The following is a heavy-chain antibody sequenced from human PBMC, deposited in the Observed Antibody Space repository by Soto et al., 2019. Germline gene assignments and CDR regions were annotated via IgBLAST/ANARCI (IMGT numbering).Heavy chain of an antibody. D-gene: IGHD3-10*01. Sequence: ASETLSLTCTVSGGSISSYYWSWIRQPPGKGLEWIGYIYYSGSTNYNPSLKSRVNISVDTSKNQFSLKLSSVTAADTAVYYCARETRFTMVRGVIANWFDPWGQGTLVTVSS. CDR2: IYYSGST. CDR1: GGSISSYY. J-gene: IGHJ5*02. V-gene: IGHV4-59*01. CDR3: ARETRFTMVRGVIANWFDP.